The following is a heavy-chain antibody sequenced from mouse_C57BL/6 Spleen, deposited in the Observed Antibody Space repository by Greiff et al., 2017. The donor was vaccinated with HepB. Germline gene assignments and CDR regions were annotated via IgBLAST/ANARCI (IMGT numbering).Heavy chain of an antibody. Sequence: EVQLQESGGGLVQPGGSLSLSCAASGFTFTDYYMSWVRQPPGKALEWLGFIRNKANGYTTEYSASVKGRFTISRDNSQSILYLQMNALRAEDSATYYCARYDFGYYGSSHAMDYWGQGTSVTVSS. CDR3: ARYDFGYYGSSHAMDY. CDR1: GFTFTDYY. CDR2: IRNKANGYTT. D-gene: IGHD1-1*01. J-gene: IGHJ4*01. V-gene: IGHV7-3*01.